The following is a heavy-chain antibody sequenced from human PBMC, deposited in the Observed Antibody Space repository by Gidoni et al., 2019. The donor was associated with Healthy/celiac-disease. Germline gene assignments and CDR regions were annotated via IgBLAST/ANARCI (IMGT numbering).Heavy chain of an antibody. CDR3: ASRVVPDGMDV. D-gene: IGHD2-2*01. CDR1: GGSFSGYY. J-gene: IGHJ6*02. Sequence: QVQLQQWGAGLLKPSETLSLTCAVYGGSFSGYYWSWIRQPPGKGLEWIGEINHSGSTNYNPSLKSRVTISVDTSKNQFSLKLSSVTAADTAVYYCASRVVPDGMDVWGQGTTVTVSS. V-gene: IGHV4-34*01. CDR2: INHSGST.